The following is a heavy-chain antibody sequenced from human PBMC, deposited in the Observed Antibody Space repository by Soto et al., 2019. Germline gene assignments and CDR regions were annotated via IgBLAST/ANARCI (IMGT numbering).Heavy chain of an antibody. CDR3: ARDMRPSGKGYDYAMDV. D-gene: IGHD2-2*01. J-gene: IGHJ6*02. CDR1: GFTFRIYA. V-gene: IGHV3-30*04. Sequence: QVQLVESGGGVVQPGRSLRLSCAASGFTFRIYAMHWVRQAPGKGLERVALISHDGSSKYYAGSVKGRFTISKDNSKNTLFLQMNSLRAEDTAVYYCARDMRPSGKGYDYAMDVWGLGTTVTVSS. CDR2: ISHDGSSK.